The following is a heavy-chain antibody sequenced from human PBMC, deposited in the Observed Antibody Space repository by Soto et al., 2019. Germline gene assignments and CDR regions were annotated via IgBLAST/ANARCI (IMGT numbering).Heavy chain of an antibody. J-gene: IGHJ3*02. V-gene: IGHV3-23*01. D-gene: IGHD4-17*01. CDR2: ISGSGGST. CDR3: AKTMTPYGVNAFDI. CDR1: GFTFSSYA. Sequence: GGSLRLSCAASGFTFSSYAMNWVRQAPGKGLEWVSAISGSGGSTYYADSVRGRFTISRDNSRNTLFLQMNSLRAEDTAVYFCAKTMTPYGVNAFDIWGQGTMVTVSS.